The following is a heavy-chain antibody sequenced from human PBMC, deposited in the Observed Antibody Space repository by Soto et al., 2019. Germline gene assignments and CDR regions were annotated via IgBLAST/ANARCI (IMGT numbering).Heavy chain of an antibody. CDR3: ARWPRLLDS. CDR2: ISADGRET. J-gene: IGHJ4*02. Sequence: LRLSCAASGFTFSDFWMNWVRQAPGKGLEWVAYISADGRETNHVDSVKGRFTISRDNAKNSVYLQMNSLRAEDTAVYYCARWPRLLDSWGQGTLVTVSS. CDR1: GFTFSDFW. V-gene: IGHV3-7*01. D-gene: IGHD6-6*01.